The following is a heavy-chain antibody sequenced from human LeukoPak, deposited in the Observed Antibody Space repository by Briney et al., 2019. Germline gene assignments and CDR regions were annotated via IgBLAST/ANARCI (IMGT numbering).Heavy chain of an antibody. CDR1: GFTFSSYE. D-gene: IGHD1-26*01. CDR2: ISSSGSTI. J-gene: IGHJ4*02. Sequence: GGSLRLSCAASGFTFSSYEMNWVRQAPGRGLEWVSYISSSGSTIYYADSVKSRFTISRDNAKNSLYLQMNSLRAEETAVYYCARGVGATTDNYLDYWGQGTLVTVSS. CDR3: ARGVGATTDNYLDY. V-gene: IGHV3-48*03.